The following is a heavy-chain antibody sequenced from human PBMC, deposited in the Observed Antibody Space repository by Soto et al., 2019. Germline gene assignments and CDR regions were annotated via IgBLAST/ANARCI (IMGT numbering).Heavy chain of an antibody. V-gene: IGHV3-33*01. J-gene: IGHJ4*02. CDR2: IWYDGSNK. Sequence: GGSLRLSCAASGFTFSSYGMHWVRQAPGKGLEWVAVIWYDGSNKYYADSVKGRFTISRDNSKNTLYLQMNSLRAEDTAVYYCARAQAVTTPPPTYWGQGTLVTVSS. CDR3: ARAQAVTTPPPTY. D-gene: IGHD4-4*01. CDR1: GFTFSSYG.